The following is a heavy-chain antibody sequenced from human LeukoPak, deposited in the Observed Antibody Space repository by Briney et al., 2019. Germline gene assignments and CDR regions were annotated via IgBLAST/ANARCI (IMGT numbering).Heavy chain of an antibody. V-gene: IGHV4-59*01. J-gene: IGHJ5*02. D-gene: IGHD3-10*01. CDR2: IYYSGST. CDR3: ARDVTMVRGAFDP. Sequence: SETLSLTCTVSGGSISSYYWSWIRQPPGKGLEWFGYIYYSGSTNYNPSLKSRVTISVDTSKNQFSLKLSSVTAADTAVYYCARDVTMVRGAFDPWGQGTLVTVSS. CDR1: GGSISSYY.